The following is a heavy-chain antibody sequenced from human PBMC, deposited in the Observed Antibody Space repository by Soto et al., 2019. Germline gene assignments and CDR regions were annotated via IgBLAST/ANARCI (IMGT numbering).Heavy chain of an antibody. CDR1: GFTFDDYA. D-gene: IGHD7-27*01. V-gene: IGHV3-9*01. CDR3: AKDLNWGRGVPRFDY. J-gene: IGHJ4*02. CDR2: ISWNSGTI. Sequence: GGSLRLSCAASGFTFDDYAMHWVRQAPGKGLEWVSGISWNSGTIGYVDSVKGRFTISRDNAKNCLYLQMNSLRAEDTALYYCAKDLNWGRGVPRFDYWGQGTLVTVSS.